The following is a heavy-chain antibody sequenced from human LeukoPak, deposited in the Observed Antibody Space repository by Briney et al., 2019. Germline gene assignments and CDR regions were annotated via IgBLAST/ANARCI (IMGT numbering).Heavy chain of an antibody. CDR3: ARDGRKKRWLQFRPAGSIDY. J-gene: IGHJ4*02. V-gene: IGHV3-33*01. CDR1: GCTFSSYG. Sequence: GGSLRLSCAASGCTFSSYGMHWVRQAPGKGLEWVAVIWYDGSNKYYADSVKGRFTISRDNSKNTLYLQMNSLRAEDTAVYYCARDGRKKRWLQFRPAGSIDYWGQGTLVTVSS. D-gene: IGHD5-24*01. CDR2: IWYDGSNK.